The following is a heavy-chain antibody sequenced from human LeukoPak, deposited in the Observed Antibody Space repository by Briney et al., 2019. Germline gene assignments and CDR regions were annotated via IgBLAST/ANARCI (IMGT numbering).Heavy chain of an antibody. J-gene: IGHJ4*02. V-gene: IGHV3-23*01. CDR2: ISGSGGST. Sequence: PGGSLRLSCAASGFTFSSYAMSWVRQAPGKGLEWVSAISGSGGSTYYADSVKGRFTISRDNSKNTLYLQMNSLRAEDTAVYYCASPVYGYSDNGRDYWGQGTLVTVSS. CDR3: ASPVYGYSDNGRDY. CDR1: GFTFSSYA. D-gene: IGHD5-12*01.